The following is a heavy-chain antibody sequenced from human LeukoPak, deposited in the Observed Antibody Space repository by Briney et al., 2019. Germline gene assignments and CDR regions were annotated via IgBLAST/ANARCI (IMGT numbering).Heavy chain of an antibody. CDR1: GDSIKNGAYT. J-gene: IGHJ6*03. D-gene: IGHD6-6*01. V-gene: IGHV4-30-2*01. Sequence: SETLSLTCAVSGDSIKNGAYTWSWIRQPPGKGLEWIGDIYHSGSTNYNPSLKSRVTISVDTSKNQFSLKLSSVTGADTAVYYCARRIDSSSSPYYYYYMDVWGKGTTVTVSS. CDR2: IYHSGST. CDR3: ARRIDSSSSPYYYYYMDV.